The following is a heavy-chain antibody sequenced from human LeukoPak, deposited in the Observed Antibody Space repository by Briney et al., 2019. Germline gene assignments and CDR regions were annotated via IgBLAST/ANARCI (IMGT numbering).Heavy chain of an antibody. J-gene: IGHJ4*02. CDR3: ARGPRVYFDY. V-gene: IGHV3-48*03. CDR2: MSSGGSTI. CDR1: GFRFSSYE. Sequence: PGGSLRLSCAASGFRFSSYEMNWVRQAPGKGLEWVSYMSSGGSTIYYADSVKGRFTISRDNAKNSLYLQMNSLRAEDTAVYYCARGPRVYFDYWGQGTLVTVSS.